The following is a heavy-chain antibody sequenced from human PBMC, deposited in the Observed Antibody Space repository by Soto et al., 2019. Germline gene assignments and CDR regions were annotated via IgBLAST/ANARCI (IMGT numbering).Heavy chain of an antibody. CDR3: ARWGYYDSSGYTYYYYGMDV. J-gene: IGHJ6*02. CDR2: ISSSGSTI. Sequence: GGSLRLSCAASGFTFSSYEMNWVRQAPGKGLEWVSYISSSGSTIYYADSVKGRFTISRDNAKNSLYLQMNSLRAEDTAVYYCARWGYYDSSGYTYYYYGMDVWGQGTTVTVS. V-gene: IGHV3-48*03. CDR1: GFTFSSYE. D-gene: IGHD3-22*01.